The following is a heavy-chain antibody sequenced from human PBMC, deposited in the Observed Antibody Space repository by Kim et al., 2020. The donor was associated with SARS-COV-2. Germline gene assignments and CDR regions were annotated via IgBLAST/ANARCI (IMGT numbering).Heavy chain of an antibody. V-gene: IGHV3-7*03. CDR1: GFTFSSYW. CDR3: ARGMVAARPSRFFTHWYFDL. J-gene: IGHJ2*01. CDR2: IKQDGSEK. Sequence: GGSLRLSCAASGFTFSSYWMSWVRQAPGKGLEWVANIKQDGSEKYYVDSVKGRFTISRDNAKNSLYLQMNSLRAEDTAVYYCARGMVAARPSRFFTHWYFDLWGRGTLVTVSS. D-gene: IGHD6-6*01.